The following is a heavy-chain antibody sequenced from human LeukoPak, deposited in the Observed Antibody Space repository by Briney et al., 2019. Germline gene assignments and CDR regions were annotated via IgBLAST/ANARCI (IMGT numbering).Heavy chain of an antibody. J-gene: IGHJ5*02. CDR3: AAARESPRYSSGWYGFDP. CDR2: ILVGSGNT. CDR1: GSTFTSSA. Sequence: SVKVSCKVAGSTFTSSAMQWVRQARGQRLEWIGWILVGSGNTNYAQKFQERVTITRDMSTSTAYMELSSLRSEDTAVYYCAAARESPRYSSGWYGFDPWGQGTLVTVSS. D-gene: IGHD6-19*01. V-gene: IGHV1-58*02.